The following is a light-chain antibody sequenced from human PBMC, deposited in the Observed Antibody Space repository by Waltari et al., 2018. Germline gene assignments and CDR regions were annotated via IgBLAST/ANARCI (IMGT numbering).Light chain of an antibody. CDR3: SSNTSSSTLEGV. CDR1: SSDVGGYKY. J-gene: IGLJ2*01. CDR2: DVS. Sequence: QSALTQPASVSGSPGQSTTISCTGTSSDVGGYKYVSWYQQYPGKAPKLMIYDVSNRPSGVSNRFSGSKSGNKASLTISGLQAEDEADYYCSSNTSSSTLEGVFGGGTKLTVL. V-gene: IGLV2-14*03.